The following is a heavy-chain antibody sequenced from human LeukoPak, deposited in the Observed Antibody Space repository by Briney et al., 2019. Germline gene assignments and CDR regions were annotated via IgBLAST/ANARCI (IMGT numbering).Heavy chain of an antibody. J-gene: IGHJ4*02. D-gene: IGHD6-19*01. Sequence: PSETLSLTCTVSGYSINNGYYWGWIRQPPGKGLEWIGSIYHSGGTYYKPSLKSRVTISVDTSKNQFSLKLSSVTATDTAVYYCASVYSSGWYFDYWGQGTLVTVSS. V-gene: IGHV4-38-2*02. CDR3: ASVYSSGWYFDY. CDR1: GYSINNGYY. CDR2: IYHSGGT.